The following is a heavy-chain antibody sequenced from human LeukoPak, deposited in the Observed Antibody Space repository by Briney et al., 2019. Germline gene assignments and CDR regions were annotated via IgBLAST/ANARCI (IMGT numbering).Heavy chain of an antibody. D-gene: IGHD5-12*01. J-gene: IGHJ2*01. V-gene: IGHV4-59*08. CDR3: ARHWMQVAPYWYFDL. CDR2: ICYGGRT. Sequence: PSETPSLTCTVSGDSIRSYYWSWMPRPRGKGRECICIICYGGRTTYNPSMKSRLTISIDTSKNKFSLKMSSVTAADTAVYYCARHWMQVAPYWYFDLWGRGTLVTVSS. CDR1: GDSIRSYY.